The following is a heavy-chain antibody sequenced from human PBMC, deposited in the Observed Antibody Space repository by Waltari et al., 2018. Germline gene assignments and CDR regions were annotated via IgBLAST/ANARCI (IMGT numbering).Heavy chain of an antibody. Sequence: QVQVVQSGAEVKNPGASVKVSCKVPGYTLYELSMHWVRQAPGKGLEWMGAVDHEQREPDDPQNFQGRVTLTEDATTDTAYMQLTSLRPDDTAVYYCVTGRTMRSVGGILVIEHGLRAGYFQFWGQGTLVVVSS. CDR3: VTGRTMRSVGGILVIEHGLRAGYFQF. CDR2: VDHEQREP. J-gene: IGHJ1*01. CDR1: GYTLYELS. D-gene: IGHD3-16*02. V-gene: IGHV1-24*01.